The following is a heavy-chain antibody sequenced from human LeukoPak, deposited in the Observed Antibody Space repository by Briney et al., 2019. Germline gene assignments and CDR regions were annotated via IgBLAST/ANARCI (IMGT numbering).Heavy chain of an antibody. CDR2: MNPNSGNT. Sequence: ASVKVSCKASGYTFTRYDINWVRQATGQGLEWMGWMNPNSGNTAYAQKFQGRVTMTRNTSINTAYMELRSLRSDDTAVYYCVRDGGVPSDPWGQGTLVTVSS. J-gene: IGHJ5*02. CDR3: VRDGGVPSDP. CDR1: GYTFTRYD. V-gene: IGHV1-8*01. D-gene: IGHD3-16*01.